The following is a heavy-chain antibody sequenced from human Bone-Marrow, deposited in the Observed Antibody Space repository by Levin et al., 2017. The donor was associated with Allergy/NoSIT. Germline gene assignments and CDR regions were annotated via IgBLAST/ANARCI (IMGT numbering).Heavy chain of an antibody. J-gene: IGHJ4*02. CDR2: ISSSGGRT. CDR1: GFTFSSFA. CDR3: AKDRGVNYPLAIDY. Sequence: GESLKISCAASGFTFSSFAMSWVRQAPGKGLEWVSTISSSGGRTYDADSVKGRFTISRDNSKNTLYLQMNSLRAEDTAVYYCAKDRGVNYPLAIDYWGQGTLVTVSS. D-gene: IGHD4-23*01. V-gene: IGHV3-23*01.